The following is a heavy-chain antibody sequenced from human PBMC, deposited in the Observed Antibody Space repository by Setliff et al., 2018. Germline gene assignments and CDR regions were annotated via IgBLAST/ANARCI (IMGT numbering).Heavy chain of an antibody. CDR3: ARTDYDYVWGSYRLGDYFGY. Sequence: SETLSLTCAVYGGSFSGYYWSWIRQPPGKGLEWIGEINHSGSTNYNPSLKSRVTISVDTSKNQFSLKLSSVTAADTAVYYCARTDYDYVWGSYRLGDYFGYWGQGTLVTVSS. J-gene: IGHJ4*02. CDR2: INHSGST. CDR1: GGSFSGYY. V-gene: IGHV4-34*01. D-gene: IGHD3-16*02.